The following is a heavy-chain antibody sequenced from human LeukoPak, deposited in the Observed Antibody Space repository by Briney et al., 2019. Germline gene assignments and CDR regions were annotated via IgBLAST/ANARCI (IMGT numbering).Heavy chain of an antibody. CDR2: IYHSGST. CDR1: GGSISSSNW. J-gene: IGHJ4*02. D-gene: IGHD3-10*01. V-gene: IGHV4-4*02. Sequence: PSETLSLTCAVSGGSISSSNWWSWARQPPGKGLEWIGEIYHSGSTNYNPSLKSRVTISVDKSKNQFSLKLSSVTAADTAVYYCARGFFMVRGVTLDYWGQGTLVTVSS. CDR3: ARGFFMVRGVTLDY.